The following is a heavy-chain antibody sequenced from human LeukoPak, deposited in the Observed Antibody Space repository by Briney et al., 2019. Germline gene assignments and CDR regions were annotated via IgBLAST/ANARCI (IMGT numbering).Heavy chain of an antibody. D-gene: IGHD1-26*01. J-gene: IGHJ4*02. CDR1: GYTFTSYG. CDR2: ISAYNGNT. CDR3: ARDHAKAEWEPNFDY. V-gene: IGHV1-18*01. Sequence: ATVKVSCKASGYTFTSYGISWVRQAPGQGLEWVGWISAYNGNTNYAQKLQGRVTMTTDTSTSTAYMELRSLRSGDTAVYYCARDHAKAEWEPNFDYWGQGTLVTVSS.